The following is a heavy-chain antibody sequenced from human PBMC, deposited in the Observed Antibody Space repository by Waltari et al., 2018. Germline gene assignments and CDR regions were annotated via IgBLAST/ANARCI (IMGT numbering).Heavy chain of an antibody. CDR1: GFTVRSYS. V-gene: IGHV3-23*01. J-gene: IGHJ4*02. Sequence: EVLLSESGGRLVQPGGSLTLSCVASGFTVRSYSMRWVRQPPGKGLEWVSGVSGNGGGTDYADSVKGRFTLSRDNSKNILYLQMNSLRAEDTAIYYCAKDRIAGGQLGSRFDYWGQGTLVTVSS. CDR2: VSGNGGGT. CDR3: AKDRIAGGQLGSRFDY. D-gene: IGHD6-6*01.